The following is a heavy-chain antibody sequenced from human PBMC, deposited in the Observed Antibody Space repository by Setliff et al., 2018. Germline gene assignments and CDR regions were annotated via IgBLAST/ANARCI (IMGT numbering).Heavy chain of an antibody. CDR3: ARDITLTTVREGGMDV. CDR2: ISTSGNTV. D-gene: IGHD3-10*01. CDR1: GYSISSGHF. V-gene: IGHV3-11*04. J-gene: IGHJ6*03. Sequence: LSLTCGVSGYSISSGHFWGWIRQAPGKGLDWVSYISTSGNTVEYVDSVKGRFTISRDNAKNLLYLEMNSLRAEDTAVYYCARDITLTTVREGGMDVWGKGTTVTVSS.